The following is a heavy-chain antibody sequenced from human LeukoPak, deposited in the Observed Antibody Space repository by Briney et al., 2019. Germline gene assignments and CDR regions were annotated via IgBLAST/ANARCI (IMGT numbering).Heavy chain of an antibody. D-gene: IGHD3-22*01. CDR1: GFTFSSYW. CDR3: ARGAYYYDSSGYWDQIYFDY. V-gene: IGHV3-7*01. J-gene: IGHJ4*02. CDR2: IKQDGSEK. Sequence: GGSLRLSCAASGFTFSSYWMSWVRQAPGKGLEWVANIKQDGSEKYYVDSVKGRFTISRDNAKNSPYLQMNSLRAEDTAVYYCARGAYYYDSSGYWDQIYFDYWGQGTLVTVSS.